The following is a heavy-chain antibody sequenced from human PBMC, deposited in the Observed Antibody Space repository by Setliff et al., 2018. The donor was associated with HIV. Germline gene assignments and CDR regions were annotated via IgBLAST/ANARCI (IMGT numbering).Heavy chain of an antibody. CDR2: INHSGST. Sequence: PSETLSLTCTVSGGSISTSRYYWSWIRQPPGKGLEWIGEINHSGSTNYNPSLKSRVTISVDTSKNQFSLKLTSVTAADTAVYYCARGYYYDSSGSSNWFDPWGQGTLVTVSS. J-gene: IGHJ5*02. CDR1: GGSISTSRYY. CDR3: ARGYYYDSSGSSNWFDP. D-gene: IGHD3-22*01. V-gene: IGHV4-39*07.